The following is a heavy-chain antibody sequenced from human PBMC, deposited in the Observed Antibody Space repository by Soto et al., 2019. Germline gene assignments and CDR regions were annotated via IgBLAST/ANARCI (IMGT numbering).Heavy chain of an antibody. Sequence: EVQLVESGGGLVQPGGSLKLSCAASGFTFSGSAMHWVRQASGKGLEWVGRIRSKANSYATAYAASVKGRFTISRDDSKNTAYLQMNSLKTEDTAVYYCTRPPSSGSHSYWYFDLWGRGTLVTVSS. CDR3: TRPPSSGSHSYWYFDL. D-gene: IGHD1-26*01. J-gene: IGHJ2*01. V-gene: IGHV3-73*02. CDR1: GFTFSGSA. CDR2: IRSKANSYAT.